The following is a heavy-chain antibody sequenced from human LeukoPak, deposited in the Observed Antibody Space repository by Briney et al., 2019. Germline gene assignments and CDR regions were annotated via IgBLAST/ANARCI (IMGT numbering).Heavy chain of an antibody. CDR3: AREDSSGNFDY. J-gene: IGHJ4*02. CDR1: GYTFTSYY. Sequence: ASVKVSCKASGYTFTSYYMHWVRQAPGQGLEWIGIINPSGGSTSYAQKFQGRVTMTRDTSTSTVYMELSSLRSEDTAVYYCAREDSSGNFDYWGQGTLVTVSS. V-gene: IGHV1-46*01. D-gene: IGHD3-22*01. CDR2: INPSGGST.